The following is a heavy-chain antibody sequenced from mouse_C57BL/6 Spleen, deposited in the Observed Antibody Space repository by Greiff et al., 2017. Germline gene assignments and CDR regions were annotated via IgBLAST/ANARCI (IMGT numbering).Heavy chain of an antibody. V-gene: IGHV5-6*01. CDR1: GFTFSSYG. D-gene: IGHD1-1*01. CDR3: ARQGDYGSLDY. Sequence: EVKLQESGGDLVKPGGSLKLSCAASGFTFSSYGMSWVRQTPDKRLEWVATISSGGSYTYYPDSVKGRFTISRDNAKNTLYLQMSSLKSEDTAMYYCARQGDYGSLDYWGQGTTLTVSS. CDR2: ISSGGSYT. J-gene: IGHJ2*01.